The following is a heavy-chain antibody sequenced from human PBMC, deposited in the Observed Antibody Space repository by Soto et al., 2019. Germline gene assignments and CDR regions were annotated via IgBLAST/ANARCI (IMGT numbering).Heavy chain of an antibody. CDR3: ARQGFGPLHGLVDV. CDR2: VHHSWGS. D-gene: IGHD3-10*01. CDR1: GGSISSYY. J-gene: IGHJ6*02. Sequence: QVQLQESGPGLVKPSEPLSLSCTVSGGSISSYYWSWFRQSPGKRMEWIGYVHHSWGSSYNPSLQSRVAISLDTSKSQFSLKVTSVTATDTAVYYCARQGFGPLHGLVDVWGQGTTVTVSS. V-gene: IGHV4-59*08.